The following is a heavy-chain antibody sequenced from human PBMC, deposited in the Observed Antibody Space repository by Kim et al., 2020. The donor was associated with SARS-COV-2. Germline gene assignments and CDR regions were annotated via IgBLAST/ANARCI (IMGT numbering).Heavy chain of an antibody. CDR3: ARYDDY. CDR2: PSGGST. J-gene: IGHJ4*02. D-gene: IGHD2-8*01. V-gene: IGHV1-46*01. Sequence: PSGGSTSYAQKFQGRVTMTRDTSTSTVYMELSSLRSEDTAVYYCARYDDYWGQGTLVTVSS.